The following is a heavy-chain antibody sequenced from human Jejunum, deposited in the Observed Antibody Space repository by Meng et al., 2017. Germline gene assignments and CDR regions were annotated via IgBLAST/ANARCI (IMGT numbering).Heavy chain of an antibody. CDR1: GFIFRNYA. V-gene: IGHV3-23*04. J-gene: IGHJ4*02. Sequence: VQLVEFGGDLVQPGGSLRLSCAASGFIFRNYAMSWVRQAPGKGLEWVSAIDETGFATYYAASVQGRFTISRDNFKNTLYLQMNSLRVDDTAVYYCCRDGYNLIPNDYWGQGTLVTVSS. CDR3: CRDGYNLIPNDY. CDR2: IDETGFAT. D-gene: IGHD5-24*01.